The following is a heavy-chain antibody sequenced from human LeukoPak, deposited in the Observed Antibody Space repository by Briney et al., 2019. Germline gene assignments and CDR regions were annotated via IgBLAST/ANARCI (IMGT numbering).Heavy chain of an antibody. Sequence: ASVKVSCKASGYTFTSYDINWVRQATGQGLEWMGWMNPNSGNTGYAQKFQGRVTMTTDTSTNTAFMELRSLRSDDTALYYCAREDCSSTSCYLGVYWGQGTLVTVSS. V-gene: IGHV1-8*01. CDR2: MNPNSGNT. CDR1: GYTFTSYD. CDR3: AREDCSSTSCYLGVY. J-gene: IGHJ4*02. D-gene: IGHD2-2*01.